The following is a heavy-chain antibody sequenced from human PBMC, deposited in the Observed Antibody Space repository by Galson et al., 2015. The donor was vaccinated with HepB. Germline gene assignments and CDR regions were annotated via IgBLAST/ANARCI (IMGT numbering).Heavy chain of an antibody. V-gene: IGHV3-33*01. Sequence: SLRLSCAASGFKFSNYGMNWVRQAPGKGLEWVALIWYDGSNADYADSVKGRFTISRDNSKSTLYLQINSLSAEDTATYYCATFRGSGNYSDYWGRGTLVTVSS. CDR1: GFKFSNYG. CDR3: ATFRGSGNYSDY. D-gene: IGHD1-26*01. J-gene: IGHJ4*02. CDR2: IWYDGSNA.